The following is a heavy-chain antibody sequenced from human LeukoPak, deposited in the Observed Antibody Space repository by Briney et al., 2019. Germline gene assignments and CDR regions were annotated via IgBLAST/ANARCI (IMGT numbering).Heavy chain of an antibody. CDR2: IYTSGST. J-gene: IGHJ5*02. D-gene: IGHD6-6*01. Sequence: SETLSPTCTVSGGSISSYYWSWIRQPAGKGLEWIGRIYTSGSTNYNPSLKSRVTMSVDTSKNQFSLKLSSVTAADTAVYYCARDRPTKDYSSSYWFDPWGQGTLVTVSS. CDR3: ARDRPTKDYSSSYWFDP. V-gene: IGHV4-4*07. CDR1: GGSISSYY.